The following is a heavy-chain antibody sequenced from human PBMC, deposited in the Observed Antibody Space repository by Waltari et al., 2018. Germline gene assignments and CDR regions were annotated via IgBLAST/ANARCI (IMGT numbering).Heavy chain of an antibody. Sequence: EVQLLESGGCLVQRGGSLRLSCAVSGFIFIRFAMGWVRHTPGKGLEWVAGTSASSGSTYYADSVQGRFTISRDNSKKRVFLQMNSLRAEDTATYYCTKMRRNLPRDIIDNWGQGTQVIIAS. CDR3: TKMRRNLPRDIIDN. CDR2: TSASSGST. J-gene: IGHJ4*02. CDR1: GFIFIRFA. V-gene: IGHV3-23*01.